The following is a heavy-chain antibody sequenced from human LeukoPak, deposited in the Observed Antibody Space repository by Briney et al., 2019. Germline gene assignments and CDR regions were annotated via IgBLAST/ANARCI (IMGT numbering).Heavy chain of an antibody. D-gene: IGHD2/OR15-2a*01. CDR3: ARGGAFDPDYFDY. J-gene: IGHJ4*02. V-gene: IGHV4-38-2*02. CDR1: GYSISSGYY. Sequence: SETLSLTCTVSGYSISSGYYWGWIRQPPGKGLEWIGSLYHSGSTYYNPSLKSRVTMSVDTSKNQFSLKLSSVTAADTAVYYCARGGAFDPDYFDYWGQGTLVTVSS. CDR2: LYHSGST.